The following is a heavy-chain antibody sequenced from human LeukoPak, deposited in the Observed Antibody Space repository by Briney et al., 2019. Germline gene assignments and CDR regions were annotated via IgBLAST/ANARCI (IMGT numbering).Heavy chain of an antibody. CDR1: GGSISSYY. CDR3: ARATWLPVGLYYYDSSGYYYYFDS. J-gene: IGHJ4*02. D-gene: IGHD3-22*01. V-gene: IGHV4-59*01. CDR2: IYYSGST. Sequence: PSQTLSLTCTVSGGSISSYYWSWIRQPPGKGLEWTGYIYYSGSTNYNPSLKSRVTISVDTSKNQFSLKLSSVTAADTAVYYCARATWLPVGLYYYDSSGYYYYFDSWGQGTLVTVSS.